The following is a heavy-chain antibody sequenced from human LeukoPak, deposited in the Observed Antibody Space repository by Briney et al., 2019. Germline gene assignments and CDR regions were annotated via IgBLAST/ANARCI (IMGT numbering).Heavy chain of an antibody. D-gene: IGHD3-10*01. CDR2: INHSGST. Sequence: SETLSLTCAVYGGSFSGYYWSWIRQPPGKGLEWIGEINHSGSTNYNPSLKSRVTISVETSKNKFSLKLSSVTAADTAVYYCARAGFTYYYGSGSYKTHYGMDVWGQGTTVTVSS. CDR1: GGSFSGYY. J-gene: IGHJ6*02. CDR3: ARAGFTYYYGSGSYKTHYGMDV. V-gene: IGHV4-34*01.